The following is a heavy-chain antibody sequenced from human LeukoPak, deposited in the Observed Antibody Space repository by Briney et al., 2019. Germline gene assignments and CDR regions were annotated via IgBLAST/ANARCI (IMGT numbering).Heavy chain of an antibody. Sequence: SETLSLTCAVSGGSVSGHFWSWIRQPPGKGLEWIGFIHSTGCTNYNPSLRSRVTMSIDTSTNQFSLKLTSVIAADTALFYCARYHCPGGICDGFDVWGQGTMVTVSS. D-gene: IGHD2-8*02. CDR1: GGSVSGHF. V-gene: IGHV4-59*08. J-gene: IGHJ3*01. CDR2: IHSTGCT. CDR3: ARYHCPGGICDGFDV.